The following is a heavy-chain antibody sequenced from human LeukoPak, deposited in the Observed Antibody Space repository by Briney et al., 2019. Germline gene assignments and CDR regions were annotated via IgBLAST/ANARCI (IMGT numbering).Heavy chain of an antibody. Sequence: PSETLSLTCAVYGGSLSGYYWSWIRQPPGKGLEWIGEINHSGGTKYNPSLKSRVTISVDTSKNQFSLKLSSVTAADTAMYYCAGVKDPGGYYYYYYMDVWGKGTTVTVSS. CDR2: INHSGGT. D-gene: IGHD3-16*01. V-gene: IGHV4-34*01. CDR1: GGSLSGYY. J-gene: IGHJ6*03. CDR3: AGVKDPGGYYYYYYMDV.